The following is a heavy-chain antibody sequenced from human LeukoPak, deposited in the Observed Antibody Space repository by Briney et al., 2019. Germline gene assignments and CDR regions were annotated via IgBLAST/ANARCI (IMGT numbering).Heavy chain of an antibody. CDR3: AGTHYDSSGYYYDY. CDR1: GFTFSNAW. Sequence: PGGSLRLSCATSGFTFSNAWMNWVRQAPGKGLEWVGRIRSNSDGGTIDYAAPVKGRFTLSRDDSKTTLYLQMNSLQTEDTAVYYCAGTHYDSSGYYYDYWGQGTLVTVSS. J-gene: IGHJ4*02. D-gene: IGHD3-22*01. CDR2: IRSNSDGGTI. V-gene: IGHV3-15*07.